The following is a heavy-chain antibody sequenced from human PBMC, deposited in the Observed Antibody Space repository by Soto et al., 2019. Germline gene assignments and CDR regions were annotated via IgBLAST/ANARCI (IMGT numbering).Heavy chain of an antibody. V-gene: IGHV4-34*01. Sequence: QVQLQQWGAGLLKPSETLSLTCAVYGGSFSGYYWSWIRQPPGKGLEWIGEINHSGSTNYNPSLKSRVTISVDTSKNQCSLKLSSVTAADTAVYYCAREDYDILTGYYPRLCYWGQGTLVTVSS. J-gene: IGHJ4*02. CDR3: AREDYDILTGYYPRLCY. CDR2: INHSGST. CDR1: GGSFSGYY. D-gene: IGHD3-9*01.